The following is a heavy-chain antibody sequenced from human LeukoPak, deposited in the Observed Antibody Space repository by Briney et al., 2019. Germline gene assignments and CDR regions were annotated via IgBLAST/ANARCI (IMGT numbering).Heavy chain of an antibody. CDR3: AREGDSRWGELSP. Sequence: GGSLRLSCAASGFTFSTYAIHWVRQAPGKGLEWVAVIWFDRSEQYYAYSVKGRFIISRDNSKSTSNLQLNSLRAEDTAVYYCAREGDSRWGELSPWGQGTLVTVSS. V-gene: IGHV3-33*01. D-gene: IGHD3-16*02. J-gene: IGHJ1*01. CDR2: IWFDRSEQ. CDR1: GFTFSTYA.